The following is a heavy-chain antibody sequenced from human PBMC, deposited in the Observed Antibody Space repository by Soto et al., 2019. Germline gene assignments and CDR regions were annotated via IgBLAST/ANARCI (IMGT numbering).Heavy chain of an antibody. J-gene: IGHJ4*02. CDR1: GFTFSSYS. CDR2: MSYDGNSK. CDR3: ARGRSVSDHDDIEY. D-gene: IGHD2-21*01. V-gene: IGHV3-30-3*01. Sequence: QVQLGESGGGVVQPGRSLRLSCAASGFTFSSYSMHWVRQAPGKGLEWVAAMSYDGNSKYFADSVKGRFTISRDNSKNTLSLQMNSLGAEDSAVYYCARGRSVSDHDDIEYWGQGTLVTVYS.